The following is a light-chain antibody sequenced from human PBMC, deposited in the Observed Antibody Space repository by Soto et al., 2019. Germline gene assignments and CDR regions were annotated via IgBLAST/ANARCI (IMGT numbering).Light chain of an antibody. J-gene: IGLJ1*01. V-gene: IGLV2-8*01. CDR3: SSYTSTSTLYV. CDR2: EVY. Sequence: QSALTQPPSASGSPGQSGTISCTGTFNDVGGYSYVSWYQQHPGKAPKVIIYEVYKRPSGVPDRFSGSKSGNTASLTISGLQAEDEADYYCSSYTSTSTLYVFGSGTKLTVL. CDR1: FNDVGGYSY.